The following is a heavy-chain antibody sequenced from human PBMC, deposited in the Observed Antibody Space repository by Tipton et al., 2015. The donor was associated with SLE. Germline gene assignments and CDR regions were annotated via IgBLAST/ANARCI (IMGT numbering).Heavy chain of an antibody. CDR3: ASEVASFYDSSGFDY. V-gene: IGHV4-4*07. CDR1: FGSISSYY. Sequence: LRLSCTVSFGSISSYYWNWIRQPAGKGLEWIGRFSTSGNTNYNPSLKSRVTMSVDTSKNQFSLTLSSVTAANTAVYYCASEVASFYDSSGFDYWGQGMLVTVSS. J-gene: IGHJ4*02. D-gene: IGHD3-22*01. CDR2: FSTSGNT.